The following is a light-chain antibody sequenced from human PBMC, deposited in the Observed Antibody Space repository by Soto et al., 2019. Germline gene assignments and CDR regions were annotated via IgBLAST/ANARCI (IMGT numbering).Light chain of an antibody. CDR3: NSYTSSSTHV. Sequence: QSAQTQPASVSASPGQSITISCTGTSSDVGGYNYVSWYQQHPGKAPKLMIYDVSNRPSGVSDRFSGSKSGNTASLTISGLQAEDEADYYCNSYTSSSTHVFGTGTKATVL. CDR2: DVS. V-gene: IGLV2-14*01. CDR1: SSDVGGYNY. J-gene: IGLJ1*01.